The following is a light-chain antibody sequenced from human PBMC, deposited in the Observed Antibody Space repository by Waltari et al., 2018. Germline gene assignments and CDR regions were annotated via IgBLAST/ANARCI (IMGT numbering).Light chain of an antibody. V-gene: IGKV3-20*01. CDR1: QSVTRAL. J-gene: IGKJ1*01. CDR2: GAS. CDR3: QHYVRLPAT. Sequence: EILLTQSPGTLSLSPGERATLSCRASQSVTRALAWYQQKPGQAPRLLIYGASNRATGIPDRFSGSGSVTDFSLTISRLEPEDFAVYYCQHYVRLPATFGQGTKVEIK.